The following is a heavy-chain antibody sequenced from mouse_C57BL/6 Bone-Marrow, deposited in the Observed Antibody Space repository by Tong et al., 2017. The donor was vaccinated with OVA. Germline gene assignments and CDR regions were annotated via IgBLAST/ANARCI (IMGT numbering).Heavy chain of an antibody. D-gene: IGHD4-1*01. CDR3: NWVRFAY. J-gene: IGHJ3*01. Sequence: EVQLQESGGGLVQPGESLKLSCESNEYEFPSHDMSWVRKTPEKRLELVAAINSDGGRTYYPDTMERRFIISRDNTKKNLYLQMSSVRSEDTALYYWNWVRFAYWGQGTLVTVSA. V-gene: IGHV5-2*01. CDR2: INSDGGRT. CDR1: EYEFPSHD.